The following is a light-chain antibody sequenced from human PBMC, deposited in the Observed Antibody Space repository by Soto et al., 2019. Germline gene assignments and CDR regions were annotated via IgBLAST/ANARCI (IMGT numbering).Light chain of an antibody. V-gene: IGKV1-27*01. CDR1: QGISNY. Sequence: DIQMTQSPSSLSASEGDRVTITCRASQGISNYLAWYQQKPGKVPKLLIYAASTLQSGVPSRFSGSGSGTDFTLTISSLQPEDVATYYCQKYNSAPPDTFGQGTKLEIK. J-gene: IGKJ2*01. CDR2: AAS. CDR3: QKYNSAPPDT.